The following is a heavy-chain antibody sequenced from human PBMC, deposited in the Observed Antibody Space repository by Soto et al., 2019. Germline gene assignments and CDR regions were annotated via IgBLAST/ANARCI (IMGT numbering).Heavy chain of an antibody. J-gene: IGHJ4*02. CDR2: INPGGGST. V-gene: IGHV1-46*01. D-gene: IGHD2-2*01. Sequence: ASVKVSCKASGYTFTSYYMHWVRQAPGQGLEWMGIINPGGGSTTYAQKFQGRVTVTRDTSTSTVYMELNSLRSEDTAVYYCATEVRGTSRAFHYWGQGTLVTVSS. CDR3: ATEVRGTSRAFHY. CDR1: GYTFTSYY.